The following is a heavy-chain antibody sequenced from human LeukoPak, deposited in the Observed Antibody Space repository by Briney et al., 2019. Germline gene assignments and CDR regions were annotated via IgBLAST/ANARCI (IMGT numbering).Heavy chain of an antibody. CDR2: INHSGST. V-gene: IGHV4-34*01. Sequence: PSETLSLTCAVYGGSFSGYYWSWIRQPPGKGLEWIGEINHSGSTNYNPSLKSRVTISVDTSKNQFSLKLSSVTAADTAVYYCARGRDYDFWSGYYNRKNNWFDPWGQGTLSPSPQ. J-gene: IGHJ5*02. CDR1: GGSFSGYY. CDR3: ARGRDYDFWSGYYNRKNNWFDP. D-gene: IGHD3-3*01.